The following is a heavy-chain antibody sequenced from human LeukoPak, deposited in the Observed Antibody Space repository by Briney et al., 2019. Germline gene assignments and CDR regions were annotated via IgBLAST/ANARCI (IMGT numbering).Heavy chain of an antibody. CDR3: ARGRSCSGGSCYSSIYYYYYMDV. V-gene: IGHV4-59*01. J-gene: IGHJ6*03. CDR1: GGSFSGYY. CDR2: IYYSGST. Sequence: PSETLSLTCAVYGGSFSGYYWSWIRQPPGKGLEWIGYIYYSGSTNYNPSLKSRVTISVDTSKNQFSLKLSSVTAADTAVYYCARGRSCSGGSCYSSIYYYYYMDVWGKGTTVTISS. D-gene: IGHD2-15*01.